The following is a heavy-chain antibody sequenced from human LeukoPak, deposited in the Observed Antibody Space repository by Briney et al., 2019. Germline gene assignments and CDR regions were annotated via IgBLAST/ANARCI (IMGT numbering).Heavy chain of an antibody. D-gene: IGHD5-18*01. V-gene: IGHV4-39*01. Sequence: SETLSLTCTVSGGSISSSSYYWGWIRQSPGTGLEWIASIYYRGGTYYNPSLKSRVTISVDTSKNQFSLKLSSVAAADTAVYYCVRRVAMGSPLHYWGQGTLVTVSS. CDR2: IYYRGGT. CDR3: VRRVAMGSPLHY. CDR1: GGSISSSSYY. J-gene: IGHJ4*02.